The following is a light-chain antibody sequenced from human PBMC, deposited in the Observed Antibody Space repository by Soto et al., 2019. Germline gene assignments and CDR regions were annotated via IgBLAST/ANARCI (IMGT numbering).Light chain of an antibody. CDR3: QESYNTLTFT. CDR1: QSISNY. V-gene: IGKV1-39*01. J-gene: IGKJ3*01. CDR2: AAS. Sequence: DIQMTQSPSTLSASVGDRVTITCRASQSISNYLNWYQQKPGKATKLLIFAASNLQSGVPSRFSGSGSGTDFTLTIRSLQPEDFANYYCQESYNTLTFTLGPGTKVDIK.